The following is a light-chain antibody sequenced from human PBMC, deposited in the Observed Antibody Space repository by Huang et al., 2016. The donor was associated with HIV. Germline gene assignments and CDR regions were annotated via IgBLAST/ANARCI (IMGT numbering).Light chain of an antibody. CDR2: ATS. CDR1: QGIDSY. Sequence: VIWMTQSPSLVSASTGDTVIINCRVSQGIDSYLAWYQQRPGKAPDLLIYATSTLHGGVPSRFNGSGSGTDFTLTIRRLQSEDFADYYCQQYYTFPWTFGQGTKVDVK. CDR3: QQYYTFPWT. J-gene: IGKJ1*01. V-gene: IGKV1D-8*04.